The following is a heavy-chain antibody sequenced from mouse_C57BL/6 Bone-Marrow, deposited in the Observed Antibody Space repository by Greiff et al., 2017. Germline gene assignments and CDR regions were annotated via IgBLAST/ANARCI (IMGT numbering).Heavy chain of an antibody. Sequence: QVQLQQPGAELVKPGASVKLSCKASGYTFTSYWMQWVKQRPGQGLEWIGEIDPSDSYTNYNQKFKGKATLTVDTSYSTAYMQLSSLTSEDSAVYYCARGDTTVVAHWYFDVWGTGTTVTVSS. D-gene: IGHD1-1*01. V-gene: IGHV1-50*01. CDR1: GYTFTSYW. CDR3: ARGDTTVVAHWYFDV. CDR2: IDPSDSYT. J-gene: IGHJ1*03.